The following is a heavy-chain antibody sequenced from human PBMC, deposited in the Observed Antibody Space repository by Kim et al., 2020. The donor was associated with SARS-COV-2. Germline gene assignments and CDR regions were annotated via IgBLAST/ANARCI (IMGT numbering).Heavy chain of an antibody. Sequence: GGSLRLSCAASGFTFSSYWMHWVRQAPGKGLVWVSRINSDGSSTSYADSVKGRFTISRDNAKNTLYLQMNSLRAEDTAVYYCAREGGRGSGWQIAQWYSGSYYLGWFDPWGQGTLVTVSS. CDR1: GFTFSSYW. J-gene: IGHJ5*02. D-gene: IGHD1-26*01. V-gene: IGHV3-74*01. CDR2: INSDGSST. CDR3: AREGGRGSGWQIAQWYSGSYYLGWFDP.